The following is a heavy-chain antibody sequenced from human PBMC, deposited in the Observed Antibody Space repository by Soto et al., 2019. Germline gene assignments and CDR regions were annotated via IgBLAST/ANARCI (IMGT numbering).Heavy chain of an antibody. CDR3: AGGGVRGVVTRTRDYYGMDV. J-gene: IGHJ6*02. CDR2: IYPGDSDT. Sequence: GESLKISCQGSGYNFTNYWIGWVRQMPGEGLESMGIIYPGDSDTRYSPSFQGQVTISADKSISTAYLQWSSLKASDTAMYYCAGGGVRGVVTRTRDYYGMDVWGQGTTVTVSS. CDR1: GYNFTNYW. D-gene: IGHD3-10*01. V-gene: IGHV5-51*01.